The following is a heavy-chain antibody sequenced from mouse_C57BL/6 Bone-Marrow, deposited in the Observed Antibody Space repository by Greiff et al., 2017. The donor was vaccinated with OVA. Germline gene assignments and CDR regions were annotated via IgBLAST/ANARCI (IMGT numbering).Heavy chain of an antibody. CDR2: ISSGSSTI. CDR1: GFTFSDSG. Sequence: EVKVEESGGGLVKPGGSLKLSCAASGFTFSDSGMHWVRQAPEKGLEWVAYISSGSSTIYYADTVKGRFTISRDNAKNTLFLQMTSLRSEDTAMYYCARSLFSAWFAYWGQGTLVTVSA. J-gene: IGHJ3*01. CDR3: ARSLFSAWFAY. D-gene: IGHD3-1*01. V-gene: IGHV5-17*01.